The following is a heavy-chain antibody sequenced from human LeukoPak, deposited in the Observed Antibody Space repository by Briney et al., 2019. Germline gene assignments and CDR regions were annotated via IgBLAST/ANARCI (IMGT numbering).Heavy chain of an antibody. CDR1: GFTFSSYS. J-gene: IGHJ4*02. CDR3: VKDGMSMDSSWFDY. CDR2: ISASGGGT. V-gene: IGHV3-23*01. D-gene: IGHD6-13*01. Sequence: PGGSLRLSCAASGFTFSSYSMNWVRQGPGKGLEWVSAISASGGGTYYADSVKGRFTISRDISKNTVYLQMNSLRVEDTAVYYCVKDGMSMDSSWFDYWGQGTLVTVSS.